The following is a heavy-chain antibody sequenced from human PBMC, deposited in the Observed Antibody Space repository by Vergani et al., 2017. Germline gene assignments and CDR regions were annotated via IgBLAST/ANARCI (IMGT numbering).Heavy chain of an antibody. Sequence: QVQLQQWGAGLLKPSETLSLTCAVYGGSFSGYYWSWIRQPPGKGLEWIGEINHSGITNYNPSLKSRVTISVDTSKNQFSLKLSSVTAADTAVYYCARGYSYGFRFDPWGQGTLVTVSS. CDR2: INHSGIT. D-gene: IGHD5-18*01. CDR1: GGSFSGYY. J-gene: IGHJ5*02. CDR3: ARGYSYGFRFDP. V-gene: IGHV4-34*01.